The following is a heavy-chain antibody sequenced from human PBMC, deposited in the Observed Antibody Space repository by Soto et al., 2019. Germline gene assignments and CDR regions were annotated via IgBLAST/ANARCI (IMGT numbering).Heavy chain of an antibody. CDR3: TRGRYFDWPTWNYGMDV. J-gene: IGHJ6*02. Sequence: QVQLVQSGAEVKKPGASVKISCKASGYTFTNYAIHWVRQAPGQRLEWLGWINAGNGSTKDSQRLEGRVTITRDTSASTAYMELSSLRSEDTAVYYCTRGRYFDWPTWNYGMDVWGQGTTVTVSS. D-gene: IGHD3-9*01. CDR1: GYTFTNYA. V-gene: IGHV1-3*01. CDR2: INAGNGST.